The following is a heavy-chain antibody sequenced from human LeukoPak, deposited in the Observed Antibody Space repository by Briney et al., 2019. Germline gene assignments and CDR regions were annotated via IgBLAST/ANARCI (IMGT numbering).Heavy chain of an antibody. CDR2: IYYSGNT. V-gene: IGHV4-59*01. CDR1: GGSISSYY. CDR3: AREAKGPSPRYNWFDP. J-gene: IGHJ5*02. Sequence: SETLSLSCTVSGGSISSYYWSWIRQPPGKGLEWIGYIYYSGNTNYNPSLKSRVTISVDTSKNQFSLKLSSVTAADTAVYYCAREAKGPSPRYNWFDPWGQGTLVTVSS.